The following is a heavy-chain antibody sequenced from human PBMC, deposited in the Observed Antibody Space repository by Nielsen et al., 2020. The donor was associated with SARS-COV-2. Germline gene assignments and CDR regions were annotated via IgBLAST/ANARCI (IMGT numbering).Heavy chain of an antibody. J-gene: IGHJ4*02. CDR2: IIPIFGTA. CDR1: GGTFSSYA. D-gene: IGHD2-15*01. V-gene: IGHV1-69*13. Sequence: SVKVSCKAPGGTFSSYAISWVRQAPGQGLEWMGGIIPIFGTANYAQKFQGRVTITADESTSTAYMELSSLRSEDTAVYYCARATGGYCSGGSCYYFDYWGQGTLVTVSS. CDR3: ARATGGYCSGGSCYYFDY.